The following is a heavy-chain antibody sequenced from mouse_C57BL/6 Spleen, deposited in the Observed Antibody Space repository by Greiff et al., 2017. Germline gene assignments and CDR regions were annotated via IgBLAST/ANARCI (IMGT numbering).Heavy chain of an antibody. Sequence: VKLVESGPGLVAPSPSLSITCTVSGFSFTSYGVHWVRQPPGKGLEWLVVIWSDGSPTYNSAPISRLSISKDNSKSQVFLKMNSLQTDDTAMYYCARHHLYAMDYWGQGTSVTVSS. CDR2: IWSDGSP. CDR3: ARHHLYAMDY. CDR1: GFSFTSYG. J-gene: IGHJ4*01. V-gene: IGHV2-6-1*01.